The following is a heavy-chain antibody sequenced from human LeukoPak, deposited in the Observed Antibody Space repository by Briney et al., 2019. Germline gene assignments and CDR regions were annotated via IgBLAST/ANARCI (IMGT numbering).Heavy chain of an antibody. CDR3: ARDSLPRGSYHILDDDHDAFDI. D-gene: IGHD1-26*01. Sequence: SVKLSCKSCGGTYSSYDISWVPQAPGQRLEWMGRIIPIFCTAHYAQKLQGRVTITTDESTSTAYMELSSLRSEDTAVYYCARDSLPRGSYHILDDDHDAFDIWGQGTMVTVSS. J-gene: IGHJ3*02. CDR1: GGTYSSYD. V-gene: IGHV1-69*05. CDR2: IIPIFCTA.